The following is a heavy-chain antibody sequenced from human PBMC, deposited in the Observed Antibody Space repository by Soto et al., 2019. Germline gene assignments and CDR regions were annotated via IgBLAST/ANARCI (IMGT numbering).Heavy chain of an antibody. CDR2: IITIFYTA. D-gene: IGHD1-26*01. Sequence: SVLVACTDSWGTFSSYYISWGRPAPAEGREWMGGIITIFYTANYAPIFQGRVTMTTDTTTSPAYMELRSLRSDDTAVYYCARTWELRPPADIDYWGQGTLVNVSS. V-gene: IGHV1-69*05. CDR1: WGTFSSYY. CDR3: ARTWELRPPADIDY. J-gene: IGHJ4*02.